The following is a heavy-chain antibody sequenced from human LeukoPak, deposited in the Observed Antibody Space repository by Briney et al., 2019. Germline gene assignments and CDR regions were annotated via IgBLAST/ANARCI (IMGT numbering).Heavy chain of an antibody. CDR1: GFTVSSNY. Sequence: PGGSLRLSCAASGFTVSSNYMSWVRRAPGKGLEWVSVIYSGGSTYYADSVKGRFTISRDNSKNTLYLQMNSLRAEDTAVYYCARDFGRYYGSGSYFRYFDYWGQGTLDTVSS. V-gene: IGHV3-53*01. CDR2: IYSGGST. J-gene: IGHJ4*02. D-gene: IGHD3-10*01. CDR3: ARDFGRYYGSGSYFRYFDY.